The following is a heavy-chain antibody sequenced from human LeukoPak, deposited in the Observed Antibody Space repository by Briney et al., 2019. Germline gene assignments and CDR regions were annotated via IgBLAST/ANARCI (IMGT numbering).Heavy chain of an antibody. J-gene: IGHJ4*02. CDR1: GFTFSNHA. Sequence: GGSLRLSCTAPGFTFSNHAMTWVRQAPGKGLEWVSSMSSGGTYIYYADSVRGRFTISRDNAKNSLYLVMNSLRAEDTATHYCARDRPTGASRVFVVQWGQGTLVTVSS. CDR3: ARDRPTGASRVFVVQ. D-gene: IGHD2-15*01. V-gene: IGHV3-21*01. CDR2: MSSGGTYI.